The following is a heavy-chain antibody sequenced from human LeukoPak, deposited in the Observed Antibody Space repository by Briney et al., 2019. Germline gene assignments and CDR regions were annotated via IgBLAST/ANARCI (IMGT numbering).Heavy chain of an antibody. CDR3: ARDRSSSGLDY. J-gene: IGHJ4*02. Sequence: GGSLRLSCAASGFTFSSYGMHWVRQAPGKGLEWVAVIWYDGSNKYYADSVKGRFTISRDNSKNSLYLQMNSLRAEDTAVYYCARDRSSSGLDYWGQGTLVTVSS. D-gene: IGHD6-19*01. CDR2: IWYDGSNK. CDR1: GFTFSSYG. V-gene: IGHV3-33*01.